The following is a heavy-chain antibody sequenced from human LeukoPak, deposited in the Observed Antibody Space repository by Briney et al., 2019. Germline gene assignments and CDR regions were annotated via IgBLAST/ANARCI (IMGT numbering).Heavy chain of an antibody. CDR2: IYYSGTT. V-gene: IGHV4-39*01. Sequence: PSETLSLTCTVSGGSINSSIHYWGWIRQPPGKGPEWIGSIYYSGTTYYIPSLKSRVTLSVDTSKNQFSLMLRSVTAADTAVYYCAKQGYGFWSGQNWFDPWGQGALVTVSS. CDR3: AKQGYGFWSGQNWFDP. J-gene: IGHJ5*02. CDR1: GGSINSSIHY. D-gene: IGHD3-3*01.